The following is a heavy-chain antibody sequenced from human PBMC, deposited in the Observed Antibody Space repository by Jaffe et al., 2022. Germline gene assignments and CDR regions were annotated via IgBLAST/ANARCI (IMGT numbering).Heavy chain of an antibody. CDR1: GFTFSSYA. CDR3: AKDRFNYSPYDFWSGYYRQPNFDY. J-gene: IGHJ4*02. D-gene: IGHD3-3*01. V-gene: IGHV3-23*01. Sequence: EVQLLESGGGLVQPGGSLRLSCAASGFTFSSYAMSWVRQAPGKGLEWVSAISGSGGSTYYADSVKGRFTISRDNSKNTLYLQMNSLRAEDTAVYYCAKDRFNYSPYDFWSGYYRQPNFDYWGQGTLVTVSS. CDR2: ISGSGGST.